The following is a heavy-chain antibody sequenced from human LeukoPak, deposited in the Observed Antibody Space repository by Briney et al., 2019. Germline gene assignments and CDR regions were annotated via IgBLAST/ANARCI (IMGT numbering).Heavy chain of an antibody. CDR1: GGSISSYY. D-gene: IGHD3-10*01. CDR3: ARTRITMVRGVITRNWFDP. Sequence: PSETLSLTCTVSGGSISSYYWSWIRQPPGKGLEWIGYIYYSGSTNYNPSLKSRVTISVDTSKNQFSLKLSSVTAADTAVYYCARTRITMVRGVITRNWFDPWGQGTLVTVSS. V-gene: IGHV4-59*01. CDR2: IYYSGST. J-gene: IGHJ5*02.